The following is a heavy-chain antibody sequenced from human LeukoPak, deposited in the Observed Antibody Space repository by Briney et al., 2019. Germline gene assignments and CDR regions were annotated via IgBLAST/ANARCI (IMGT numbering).Heavy chain of an antibody. CDR2: IYTSGST. CDR1: GGYTGSHY. V-gene: IGHV4-4*07. Sequence: SETLSLTCTVSGGYTGSHYWSWIRQPAGKGLEWIGRIYTSGSTNYNPSLKSRVTMSVDTSKNQFSLKLSSVTAADTAVYYCARWVFSSGWYEGGGFDYWGQGTLVTVSS. CDR3: ARWVFSSGWYEGGGFDY. J-gene: IGHJ4*02. D-gene: IGHD6-19*01.